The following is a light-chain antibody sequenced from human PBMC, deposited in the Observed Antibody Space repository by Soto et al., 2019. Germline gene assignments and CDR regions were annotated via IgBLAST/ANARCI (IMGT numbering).Light chain of an antibody. Sequence: QSVLTQPASVSGSPGQSSTISCSGTSSDVGNYNLVSWYQRHPGKAPKLMIFEVSKWPSGVSHRFSGSKSGNTASLTISGLQADDEADYFCCSYAGDNTYVFGTGTKVNV. CDR1: SSDVGNYNL. CDR3: CSYAGDNTYV. V-gene: IGLV2-23*02. J-gene: IGLJ1*01. CDR2: EVS.